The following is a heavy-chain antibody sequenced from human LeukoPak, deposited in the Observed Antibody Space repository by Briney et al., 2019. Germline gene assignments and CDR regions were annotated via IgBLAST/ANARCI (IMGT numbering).Heavy chain of an antibody. CDR3: GAYYDSSGYYY. CDR2: INHSGST. D-gene: IGHD3-22*01. J-gene: IGHJ4*02. Sequence: SETLSLTCAVYGGSFSGYYWSWIRQPPGKGLEWIGEINHSGSTNCNPSLKSRVTISVDTSKNQFSLKLSSVTAADTAVYYCGAYYDSSGYYYWGQGTLVTVSS. CDR1: GGSFSGYY. V-gene: IGHV4-34*01.